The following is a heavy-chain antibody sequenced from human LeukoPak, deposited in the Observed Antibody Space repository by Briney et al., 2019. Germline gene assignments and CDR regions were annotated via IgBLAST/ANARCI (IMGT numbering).Heavy chain of an antibody. J-gene: IGHJ3*01. Sequence: SETLSLTCAVYGGSFSGYYWSWIRQPPGKGLEWIGEINHSGSTNYNPSPKSRVTISVDTSKNQFSLKLRSVTAADTAVYYCARISSSNWYNERGAFDVWGQGTMVTVSS. CDR1: GGSFSGYY. V-gene: IGHV4-34*01. CDR3: ARISSSNWYNERGAFDV. D-gene: IGHD6-13*01. CDR2: INHSGST.